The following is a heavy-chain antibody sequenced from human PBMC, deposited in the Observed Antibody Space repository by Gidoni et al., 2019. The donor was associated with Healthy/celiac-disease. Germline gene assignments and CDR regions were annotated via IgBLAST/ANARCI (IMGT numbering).Heavy chain of an antibody. J-gene: IGHJ4*02. CDR3: ARGQNYYGSGSSDY. D-gene: IGHD3-10*01. CDR2: INHSGST. CDR1: GGSFSGYS. V-gene: IGHV4-34*01. Sequence: QVQLQQWGAGLLKPSETLSLTCAVYGGSFSGYSWSWIRPPPGKGLEWIGEINHSGSTNYNPSLKSRVTISVDTSKNQFSLKLSSVTAADTAVYYCARGQNYYGSGSSDYWGQGTLVTVSS.